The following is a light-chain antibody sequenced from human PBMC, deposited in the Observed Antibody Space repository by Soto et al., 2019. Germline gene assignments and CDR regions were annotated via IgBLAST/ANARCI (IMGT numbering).Light chain of an antibody. CDR3: QQYNNWPPGAT. V-gene: IGKV3-15*01. J-gene: IGKJ3*01. CDR2: YAS. Sequence: DIVMTQSPATLSVSPGERATLSCRASLTVSTNLAWYQQKPGQAPRLLIYYASTRATGIPARFSGSGSVKEFTLTISSLQSEDSAVYYCQQYNNWPPGATFGPGTKAEIK. CDR1: LTVSTN.